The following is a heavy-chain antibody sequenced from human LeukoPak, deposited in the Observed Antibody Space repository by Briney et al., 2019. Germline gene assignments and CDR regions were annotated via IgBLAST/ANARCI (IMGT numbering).Heavy chain of an antibody. J-gene: IGHJ4*02. V-gene: IGHV4-39*07. Sequence: TETLSLTCTVSGGSISSSSYYWGWIRQPPGKGLEWIGSIYYSGSTYYNPSLKSRVTISVDTSKNQFSLKLSSVTAADTAVYYCAGALEWLNDYWGQGTLVTVSS. D-gene: IGHD3-3*01. CDR3: AGALEWLNDY. CDR2: IYYSGST. CDR1: GGSISSSSYY.